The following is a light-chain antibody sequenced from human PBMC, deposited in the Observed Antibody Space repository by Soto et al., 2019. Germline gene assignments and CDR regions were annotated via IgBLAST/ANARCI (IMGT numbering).Light chain of an antibody. Sequence: GDRVTITCRASQSISRWLACYQQKPGKAPKVLIYKASNLESGVPSRFSGRGSGTEFTLTISSLQPEEFAVYYCQKFSSYPLTVGGGNKVGIK. CDR3: QKFSSYPLT. J-gene: IGKJ4*01. CDR2: KAS. CDR1: QSISRW. V-gene: IGKV1-5*03.